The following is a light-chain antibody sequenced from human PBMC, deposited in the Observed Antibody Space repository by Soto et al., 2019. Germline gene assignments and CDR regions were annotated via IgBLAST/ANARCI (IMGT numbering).Light chain of an antibody. V-gene: IGKV1-5*03. J-gene: IGKJ1*01. CDR3: QQFHRYPWT. Sequence: DIQMTQSPSTLSASVGDRVTITCRASQSISDLLAWYQQKPGKAPKLLIYTASNLESGVPFRFSGRGSGTEFALTISSLQPDDFATYYCQQFHRYPWTFGQGTKVEIK. CDR1: QSISDL. CDR2: TAS.